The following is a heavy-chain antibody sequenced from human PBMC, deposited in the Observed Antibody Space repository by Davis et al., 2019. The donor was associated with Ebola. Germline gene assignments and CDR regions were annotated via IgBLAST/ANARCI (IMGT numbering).Heavy chain of an antibody. V-gene: IGHV3-23*01. Sequence: PGGSLRLSCTVSGGSVSIGSYYWSWIRQPPGKGLEWVSAITGSGGSTYYADSVKGRFTISRDNSKSTLSLLMNSLRAEDTAVYYCAKDRTFTYDFWSGPFPGYWGQGTLVTVSS. D-gene: IGHD3-3*01. CDR3: AKDRTFTYDFWSGPFPGY. J-gene: IGHJ4*02. CDR2: ITGSGGST. CDR1: GGSVSIGSYY.